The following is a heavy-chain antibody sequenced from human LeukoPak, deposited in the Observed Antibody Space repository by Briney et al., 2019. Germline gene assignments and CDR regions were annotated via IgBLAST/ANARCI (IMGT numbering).Heavy chain of an antibody. CDR2: INPNSGGT. D-gene: IGHD2-2*02. V-gene: IGHV1-2*02. CDR3: ARGAIYCSSTSCYIEYYFDY. Sequence: ASVKISCKASGYTFTGYYMHWVRQAPGQGLEWMGWINPNSGGTNYAQKFQGRVTTTRDTSISTAYMELSRLRSDDTAVYYCARGAIYCSSTSCYIEYYFDYWGQGTLVTVSS. CDR1: GYTFTGYY. J-gene: IGHJ4*02.